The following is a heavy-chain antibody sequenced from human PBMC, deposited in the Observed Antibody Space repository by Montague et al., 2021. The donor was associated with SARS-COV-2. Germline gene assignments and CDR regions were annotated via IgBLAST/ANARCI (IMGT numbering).Heavy chain of an antibody. J-gene: IGHJ5*02. CDR3: ARDRRTITMVRGVTHWFDP. Sequence: TLSLTCTVSGGFISSGGYYWSWIRQHPGKGLEWIGYIDYSGSTYYXXXLKSRVTISVDTSKNQFSLKLSSVTAADTAVYYCARDRRTITMVRGVTHWFDPWGQGTLVTVSS. CDR2: IDYSGST. D-gene: IGHD3-10*01. CDR1: GGFISSGGYY. V-gene: IGHV4-31*03.